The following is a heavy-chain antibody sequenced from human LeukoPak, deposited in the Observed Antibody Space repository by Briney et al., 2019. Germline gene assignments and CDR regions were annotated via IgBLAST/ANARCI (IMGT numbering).Heavy chain of an antibody. CDR3: ARGGFRSGHCNSTSCYSFDY. J-gene: IGHJ4*02. CDR2: IHYSATT. V-gene: IGHV4-59*08. Sequence: SETLSLTCTVSGGPISSYYWSWIRQPPGKGLEWIGYIHYSATTNYNPSLKSRVTMSVDTSKNQFSLKLSSVTAADTAVYYCARGGFRSGHCNSTSCYSFDYWGQGTLVTVSS. CDR1: GGPISSYY. D-gene: IGHD2-2*01.